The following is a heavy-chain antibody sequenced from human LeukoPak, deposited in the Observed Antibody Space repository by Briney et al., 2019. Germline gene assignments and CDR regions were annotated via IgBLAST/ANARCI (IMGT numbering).Heavy chain of an antibody. CDR1: GYTLTSYY. CDR3: ARARRAGIAAAGRDFDY. Sequence: ASVKASCKASGYTLTSYYMHWVRQAPGQGLEWMGIINPSGGSTGYAQKFQGRVTMTRDTSTSTVYMGLSSLRSEDTAVYYCARARRAGIAAAGRDFDYWGQGTLVTVSS. J-gene: IGHJ4*02. D-gene: IGHD6-13*01. CDR2: INPSGGST. V-gene: IGHV1-46*01.